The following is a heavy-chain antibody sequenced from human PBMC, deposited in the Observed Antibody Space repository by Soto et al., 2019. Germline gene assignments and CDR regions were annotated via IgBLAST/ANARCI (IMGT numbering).Heavy chain of an antibody. V-gene: IGHV4-59*01. CDR3: ARGPVLFDY. CDR1: GGSISSYY. Sequence: QVQLQESGPGLVKPSETLSLTCTVSGGSISSYYWSWIRQPPGKGLEWIGYIYYSGSTNYNPSLKXRXTXXVDTSKNQFSLKLSSVTAADTAVYYCARGPVLFDYWGQGTLVTVSS. CDR2: IYYSGST. J-gene: IGHJ4*02.